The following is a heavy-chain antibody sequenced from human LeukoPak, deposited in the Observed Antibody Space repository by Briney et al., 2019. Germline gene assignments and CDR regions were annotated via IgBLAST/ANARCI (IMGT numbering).Heavy chain of an antibody. Sequence: TGGSLRLSCAASGFTFSDYSMNWVRQAPGKGLVWVSHINTDGRSTHYADSVKGRFTISRDNAKNTLFLQMNTLRAEDTAVYYCARDYYYRTSDSHTLDSWGQGTLVTVSS. CDR1: GFTFSDYS. J-gene: IGHJ4*02. CDR2: INTDGRST. D-gene: IGHD2/OR15-2a*01. V-gene: IGHV3-74*01. CDR3: ARDYYYRTSDSHTLDS.